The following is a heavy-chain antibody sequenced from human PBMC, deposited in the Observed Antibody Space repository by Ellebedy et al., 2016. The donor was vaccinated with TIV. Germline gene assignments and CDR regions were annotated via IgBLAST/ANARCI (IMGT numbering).Heavy chain of an antibody. D-gene: IGHD4-11*01. CDR3: ARAPMKTTIKRDWFDP. CDR2: IFYTGIT. V-gene: IGHV4-59*01. Sequence: SETLSLTCTVSGASITSYYWSWIRQPPGKGMECLGYIFYTGITKSDPSLKSRVIISIATAKNQFSLKLNSGTAADTAVYYCARAPMKTTIKRDWFDPWGQGTLVTVSS. J-gene: IGHJ5*02. CDR1: GASITSYY.